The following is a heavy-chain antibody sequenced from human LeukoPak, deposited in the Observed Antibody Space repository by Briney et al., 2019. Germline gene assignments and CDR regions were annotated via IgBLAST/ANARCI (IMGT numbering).Heavy chain of an antibody. CDR3: AKDLRRVYLPPY. CDR1: GFTFSSSA. CDR2: ISGSGGST. J-gene: IGHJ4*02. Sequence: GGSLRLSCAASGFTFSSSAMSWVRQAPGRGLEWVSAISGSGGSTYYADSVKGRFTISRDNSKNTLYLQMNSLGAEDTAVYYCAKDLRRVYLPPYWGQGTLVTVSS. V-gene: IGHV3-23*01. D-gene: IGHD6-13*01.